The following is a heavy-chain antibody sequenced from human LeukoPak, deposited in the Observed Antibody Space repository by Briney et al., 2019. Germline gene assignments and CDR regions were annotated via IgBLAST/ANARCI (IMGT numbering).Heavy chain of an antibody. CDR2: MNPNSGNT. V-gene: IGHV1-8*03. D-gene: IGHD1-26*01. CDR1: GYTFTSYD. Sequence: ASVKVSCKASGYTFTSYDINWVRQATGQGLEWMGWMNPNSGNTGYAQKFQGRVTITRNTSISTAYMELSSLRSEDTAVYYCARGSHSGSYSWGGVEKDYYYYYMGVWGKGTTVTVSS. CDR3: ARGSHSGSYSWGGVEKDYYYYYMGV. J-gene: IGHJ6*03.